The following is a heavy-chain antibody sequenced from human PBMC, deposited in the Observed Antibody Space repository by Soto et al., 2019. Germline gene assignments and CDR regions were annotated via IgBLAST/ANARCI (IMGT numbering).Heavy chain of an antibody. Sequence: QVQLQESGPGLVKPSETLSLTCTVSGGSISSYYWSWIRQPPGKGLEWIGYIYYSGSTNYNPSLKSRVTISVDTSKNQFSLKLSSVTAADTAVSYCAREGPNYYGSGPSFDYWGQGTLVTVSS. CDR2: IYYSGST. J-gene: IGHJ4*02. V-gene: IGHV4-59*12. CDR3: AREGPNYYGSGPSFDY. D-gene: IGHD3-10*01. CDR1: GGSISSYY.